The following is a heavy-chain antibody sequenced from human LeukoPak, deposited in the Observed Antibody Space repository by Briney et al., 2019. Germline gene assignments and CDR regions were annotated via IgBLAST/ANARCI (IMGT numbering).Heavy chain of an antibody. CDR2: MYYSGNT. V-gene: IGHV4-38-2*02. Sequence: SETLSLTCTVSGYSISSGYYWGWIRQPPGKGLEWIGSMYYSGNTYYNPSLKSRVTISVDTSKNQFSLKLSSVTAADTAVYYCARSGYSYGPHYFDYWGQGTLVTVSS. CDR3: ARSGYSYGPHYFDY. D-gene: IGHD5-18*01. CDR1: GYSISSGYY. J-gene: IGHJ4*02.